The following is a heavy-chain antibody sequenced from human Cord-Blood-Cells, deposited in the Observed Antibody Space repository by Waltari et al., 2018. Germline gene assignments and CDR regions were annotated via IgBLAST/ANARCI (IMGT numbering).Heavy chain of an antibody. CDR1: GYTFTSYH. J-gene: IGHJ5*02. CDR3: ARVEVRATYNWFDP. CDR2: MNPNSGNT. V-gene: IGHV1-8*03. Sequence: QVQLVQSGAEVKKPGASVKVSCKASGYTFTSYHINWVRQTTGQGLEWMGWMNPNSGNTGYAQKFQGRVTITRNTSISTAYMELSSLRSEDTAVYYCARVEVRATYNWFDPWGQGTLVTVSS. D-gene: IGHD2-15*01.